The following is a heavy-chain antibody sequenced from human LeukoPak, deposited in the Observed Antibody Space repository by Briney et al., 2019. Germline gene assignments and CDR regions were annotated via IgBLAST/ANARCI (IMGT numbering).Heavy chain of an antibody. J-gene: IGHJ4*02. CDR2: INADNGHT. D-gene: IGHD5-12*01. CDR3: ARGQWVATNQAYYFDD. CDR1: AYSFTPYA. V-gene: IGHV1-3*03. Sequence: GASVKVSFKTSAYSFTPYAMHWVRQAPGQRLEWMGWINADNGHTKYSQEFQGRLTITRDTSANIVYMDLSSLRSEDMAVYYCARGQWVATNQAYYFDDWGQGTLVTVSS.